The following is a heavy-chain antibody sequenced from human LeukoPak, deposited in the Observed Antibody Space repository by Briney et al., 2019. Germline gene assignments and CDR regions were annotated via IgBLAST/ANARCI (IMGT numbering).Heavy chain of an antibody. J-gene: IGHJ4*02. V-gene: IGHV4-39*01. D-gene: IGHD1-26*01. Sequence: SETLSLTCTVSGGSISSSSDYWGWIRQAPGKGLEWIGSIYYHENTYYNSSLKSRVTISVDTSKNQFSLKLSSVTAADTAVYYCARLKGELHPYFDYWGQGTLVTVSS. CDR2: IYYHENT. CDR1: GGSISSSSDY. CDR3: ARLKGELHPYFDY.